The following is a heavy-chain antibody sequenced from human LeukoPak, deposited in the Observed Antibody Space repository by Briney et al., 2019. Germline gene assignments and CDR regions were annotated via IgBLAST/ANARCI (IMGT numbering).Heavy chain of an antibody. J-gene: IGHJ6*02. D-gene: IGHD3-3*01. CDR2: ISSSSSYI. CDR1: GFTFGSYS. CDR3: ARGDYYDFWSGYFENYYYYGMDV. V-gene: IGHV3-21*01. Sequence: GGSLRLFCAASGFTFGSYSMNWGRQAPGKGLEWVSSISSSSSYIYYADSVKGRFTISRDNAKNSLYLQMNSLRAEDTAVYYCARGDYYDFWSGYFENYYYYGMDVWGQGTTVTVSS.